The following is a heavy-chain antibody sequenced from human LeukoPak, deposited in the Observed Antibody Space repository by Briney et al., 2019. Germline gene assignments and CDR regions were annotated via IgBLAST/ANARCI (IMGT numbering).Heavy chain of an antibody. CDR1: GYSFTSYW. CDR3: ARLNYNYDSSGYVKHWYFGI. V-gene: IGHV5-51*01. CDR2: IFPGDSDT. J-gene: IGHJ2*01. D-gene: IGHD3-22*01. Sequence: KHGESLKISCKGSGYSFTSYWIGWVRQMPGKGLEWMGIIFPGDSDTRYSPSFQGQVTISADKSISTAYLKWSSLKASDTAMYYCARLNYNYDSSGYVKHWYFGIWGRGTLVIVSS.